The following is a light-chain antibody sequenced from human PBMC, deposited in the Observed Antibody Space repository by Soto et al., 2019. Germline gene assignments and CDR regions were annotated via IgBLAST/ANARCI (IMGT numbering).Light chain of an antibody. Sequence: DIQMTQSPSSVSASAGDRVSITCRASQDIGDWLAWYQQKPGKAPKLLVYAASSLPSGVPSRFSGSGSGTDFMLTISSLEPEDVATYYCQQGYSFPVTFGGGTKVEIK. CDR2: AAS. CDR1: QDIGDW. CDR3: QQGYSFPVT. J-gene: IGKJ4*01. V-gene: IGKV1-12*01.